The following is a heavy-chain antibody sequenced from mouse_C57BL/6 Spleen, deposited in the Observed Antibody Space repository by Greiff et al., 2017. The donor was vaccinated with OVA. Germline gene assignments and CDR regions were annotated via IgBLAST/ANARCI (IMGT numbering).Heavy chain of an antibody. D-gene: IGHD2-4*01. V-gene: IGHV1-15*01. CDR2: IDPETGGT. Sequence: VQLVESGAELVRPGASVTLSCKASGYTFTDYEMHWVKQTPVHGLEWIGAIDPETGGTAYNQKFKGKAILTADKSSSTAYMELRSLTSEDSAVYYCTRYDSTYYYAMDYWGQGTSVTVSS. CDR1: GYTFTDYE. J-gene: IGHJ4*01. CDR3: TRYDSTYYYAMDY.